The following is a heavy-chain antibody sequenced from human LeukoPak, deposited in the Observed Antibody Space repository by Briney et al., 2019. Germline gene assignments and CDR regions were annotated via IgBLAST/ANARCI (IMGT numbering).Heavy chain of an antibody. D-gene: IGHD3-22*01. V-gene: IGHV3-11*04. J-gene: IGHJ4*02. CDR1: GITFNDSY. CDR2: MYTGGSTI. Sequence: GGSLRLSCAASGITFNDSYMSWIRQAPGKGLEWISFMYTGGSTIYYADSVEGRFTISRDNAKSSLHLQMNSLRAEDTAVYYCVRLRRNSDRSDYYYFYDYWGQGILVTVSS. CDR3: VRLRRNSDRSDYYYFYDY.